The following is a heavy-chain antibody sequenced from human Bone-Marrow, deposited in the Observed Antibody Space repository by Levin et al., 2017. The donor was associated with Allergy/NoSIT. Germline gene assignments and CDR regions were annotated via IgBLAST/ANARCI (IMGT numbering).Heavy chain of an antibody. CDR3: ARHDPEGIPVAGVFY. Sequence: SGESLKISCEGSGYSFSNYWIGWVRQMPGKGLEWVGIIYPGDSDTRYSPSFQGQVTISADKSISTAYLQWSSLKASDTAMYYCARHDPEGIPVAGVFYWGQGTLVTVSS. CDR1: GYSFSNYW. V-gene: IGHV5-51*01. D-gene: IGHD6-19*01. J-gene: IGHJ4*02. CDR2: IYPGDSDT.